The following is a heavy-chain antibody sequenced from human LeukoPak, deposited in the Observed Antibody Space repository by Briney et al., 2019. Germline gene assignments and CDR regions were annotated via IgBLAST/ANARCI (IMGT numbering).Heavy chain of an antibody. Sequence: PSETLSLTCTVSGVSISSYYWSWIRQPPGKGLEWIGYIYYSGSTNYNPPLKSRVTISVDTSKNQFSLKLSSVTAADTAVYYCARDLHGGLDIWGQGTMVTVSS. J-gene: IGHJ3*02. CDR1: GVSISSYY. CDR3: ARDLHGGLDI. D-gene: IGHD6-25*01. CDR2: IYYSGST. V-gene: IGHV4-59*01.